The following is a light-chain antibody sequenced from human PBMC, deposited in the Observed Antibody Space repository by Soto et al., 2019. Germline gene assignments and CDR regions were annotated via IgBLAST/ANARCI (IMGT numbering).Light chain of an antibody. V-gene: IGLV4-69*01. CDR1: SGHSSYA. Sequence: QSVLTQSPSASASLGASVKLTCTLSSGHSSYAIAWHQQQPEKGPRYLMKLNSDGSHSKGDGIPDRFSGSSSGAERYLTISSLQSEDEADYYCQTWCTGYVVFGGGTKLTVL. CDR3: QTWCTGYVV. CDR2: LNSDGSH. J-gene: IGLJ2*01.